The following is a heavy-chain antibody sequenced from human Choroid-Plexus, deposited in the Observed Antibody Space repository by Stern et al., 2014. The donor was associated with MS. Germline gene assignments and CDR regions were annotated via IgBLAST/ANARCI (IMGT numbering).Heavy chain of an antibody. J-gene: IGHJ4*02. Sequence: VQLVESGGGVVQPGRPLRLSCAASGFSFSSFGMHWVRQAPGKGLEWVALISYDGSKDYADSVKGSFAISRDNSKNTLYLQMNSLRAEDTAVYYCAKDRQYLTFFFDFWGQGFLVTVSS. V-gene: IGHV3-30*18. CDR1: GFSFSSFG. CDR2: ISYDGSK. D-gene: IGHD2/OR15-2a*01. CDR3: AKDRQYLTFFFDF.